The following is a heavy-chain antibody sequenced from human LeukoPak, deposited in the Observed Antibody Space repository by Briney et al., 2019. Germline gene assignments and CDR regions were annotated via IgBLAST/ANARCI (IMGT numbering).Heavy chain of an antibody. Sequence: GGSLRLSCAASGFTFSSYAMHWVRQAPGKGLEWVAVISYDGSNKYYADSVKGRFTISRDNSKNTLYLQMNSLRAEDTAVYYCARDGVGSGSYPHFDYWGQGTLVTVSS. CDR2: ISYDGSNK. J-gene: IGHJ4*02. D-gene: IGHD1-26*01. CDR1: GFTFSSYA. V-gene: IGHV3-30-3*01. CDR3: ARDGVGSGSYPHFDY.